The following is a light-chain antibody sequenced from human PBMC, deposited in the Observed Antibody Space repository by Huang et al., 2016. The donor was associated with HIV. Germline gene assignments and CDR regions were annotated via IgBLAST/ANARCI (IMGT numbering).Light chain of an antibody. Sequence: DIVMTQSPDFLAVSLGERATISCKSRPSLLNSPKRQNYLDWYHQNPGQPPKLLIYWASVRESGFPDRFSGSGSGTDFTLTITSLQAEDVAVYFCQQYFFSPMTFGPGTKVDI. CDR3: QQYFFSPMT. CDR1: PSLLNSPKRQNY. V-gene: IGKV4-1*01. CDR2: WAS. J-gene: IGKJ3*01.